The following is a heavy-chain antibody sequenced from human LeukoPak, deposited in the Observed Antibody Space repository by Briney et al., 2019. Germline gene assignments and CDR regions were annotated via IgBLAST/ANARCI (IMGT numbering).Heavy chain of an antibody. CDR3: AMTTVVTSDPYFDY. Sequence: SETLSLTCTVSGDSISSTTYYWGWIRQPPGKGLEWIGSIYSSGSTYYNPSLKSRVTVSADTSNNQVSLKLNSVTAADTAVYYCAMTTVVTSDPYFDYWGQGTLVTVSS. J-gene: IGHJ4*02. D-gene: IGHD4-23*01. CDR2: IYSSGST. CDR1: GDSISSTTYY. V-gene: IGHV4-39*07.